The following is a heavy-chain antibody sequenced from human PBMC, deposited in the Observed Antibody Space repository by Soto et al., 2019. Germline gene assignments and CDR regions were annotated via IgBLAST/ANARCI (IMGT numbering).Heavy chain of an antibody. Sequence: GXSVKVSCKASGGTSSSYAISWVRQAPGQGLEWMGGIIPIFGTANYAQKFQRRVTITADKSTSTAYMALSSLRSEDTAVYYCARDTNWNSRDKNWFGPWGQGTLVTVYS. D-gene: IGHD1-7*01. J-gene: IGHJ5*02. CDR1: GGTSSSYA. CDR3: ARDTNWNSRDKNWFGP. CDR2: IIPIFGTA. V-gene: IGHV1-69*06.